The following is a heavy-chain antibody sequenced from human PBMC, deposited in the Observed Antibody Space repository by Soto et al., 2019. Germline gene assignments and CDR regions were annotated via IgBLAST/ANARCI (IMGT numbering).Heavy chain of an antibody. CDR1: GGSISSGVAY. D-gene: IGHD6-13*01. CDR3: ARESGAAPGPDY. Sequence: SQTLSLTCTVSGGSISSGVAYWSWIRQHPGKGLEWIGYIYYSGSTYCNPSLKSRVTISVDPSKNQFSLKLSSVTAADTAVYYCARESGAAPGPDYWGQGTLVTVSS. CDR2: IYYSGST. V-gene: IGHV4-31*03. J-gene: IGHJ4*02.